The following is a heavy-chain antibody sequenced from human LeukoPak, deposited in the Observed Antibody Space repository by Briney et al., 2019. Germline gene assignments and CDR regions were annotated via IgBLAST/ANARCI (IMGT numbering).Heavy chain of an antibody. Sequence: GGSLRLSCGASGFTFSSYAMHWVRQAPGKGLEWVAIITSDGSNKHYADSVKGRFTVSRDNSRNTLYLQMTSLRAEDTAVYYCAREDGASRGYSYGHWGQGTLVTVSP. J-gene: IGHJ4*02. CDR2: ITSDGSNK. D-gene: IGHD5-18*01. CDR3: AREDGASRGYSYGH. V-gene: IGHV3-30*04. CDR1: GFTFSSYA.